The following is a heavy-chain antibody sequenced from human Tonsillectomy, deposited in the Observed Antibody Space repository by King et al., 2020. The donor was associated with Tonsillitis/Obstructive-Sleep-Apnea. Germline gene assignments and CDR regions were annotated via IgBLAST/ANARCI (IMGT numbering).Heavy chain of an antibody. Sequence: QVQLVESGGGLVKPGGSLRLSCAASGFTFSDYYMSWIRQAPGKGLEWVSYITTSSSYIDYADSVKVRFTISRDNAKNSLYLQMNSLRAEDTAVYYGAGRRFCPGCVNLLNWVNSRGQGKLGT. CDR3: AGRRFCPGCVNLLNWVNS. CDR1: GFTFSDYY. V-gene: IGHV3-11*05. D-gene: IGHD3-3*01. J-gene: IGHJ5*02. CDR2: ITTSSSYI.